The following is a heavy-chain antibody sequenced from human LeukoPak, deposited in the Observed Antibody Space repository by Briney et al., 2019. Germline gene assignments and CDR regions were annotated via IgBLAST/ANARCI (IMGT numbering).Heavy chain of an antibody. CDR2: INSDGSAT. D-gene: IGHD3-16*02. CDR1: GSTFCSYW. V-gene: IGHV3-74*01. CDR3: ARDGDIGRYYFDY. Sequence: GGSLRLSCAASGSTFCSYWMHWVRQAAGKGPVWVSRINSDGSATSYADSVKGRFTISRDNAKNTLYLQMNSLRAEDTAVYYCARDGDIGRYYFDYWGQGTLVTVSS. J-gene: IGHJ4*02.